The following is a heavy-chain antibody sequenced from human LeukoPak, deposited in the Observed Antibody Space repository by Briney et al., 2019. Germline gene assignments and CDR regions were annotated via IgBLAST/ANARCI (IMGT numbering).Heavy chain of an antibody. J-gene: IGHJ6*03. CDR1: GFTFGHYE. CDR2: ISSSGSTI. D-gene: IGHD6-19*01. V-gene: IGHV3-48*03. Sequence: GGSLRLSCAASGFTFGHYEMNWVRQAPGKGLEWVSYISSSGSTIYYADSVKGRFTISRDNAKNSLYLQMNSLRAEDTAVYYCARVPPPLYSSGWYYYYMDVWGKGTTVTVSS. CDR3: ARVPPPLYSSGWYYYYMDV.